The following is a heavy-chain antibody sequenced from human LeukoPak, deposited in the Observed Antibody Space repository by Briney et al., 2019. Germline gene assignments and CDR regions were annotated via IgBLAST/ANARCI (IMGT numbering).Heavy chain of an antibody. CDR3: ATEDCSSTSCSRFFDY. D-gene: IGHD2-2*01. Sequence: GASLKGSCKASVYTFTGYYMPCVRQAPGQGLEWMGWINPNSGVTNYTQKFQGRVTMTRETSLRTAYTELSRLRSDDTAVCYCATEDCSSTSCSRFFDYWSQRTLVTVSS. V-gene: IGHV1-2*02. CDR1: VYTFTGYY. J-gene: IGHJ4*02. CDR2: INPNSGVT.